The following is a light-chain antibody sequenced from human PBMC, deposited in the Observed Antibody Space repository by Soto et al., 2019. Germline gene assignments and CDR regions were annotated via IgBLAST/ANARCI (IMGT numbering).Light chain of an antibody. J-gene: IGLJ1*01. Sequence: QSVLTQPPSVSGTPGQRVTISCSGTKSNIGSNYVYWYQQFPGTAPKLLIYSSNQRPSGVPDRFSGSKSGNTASLTVSALQAEDEADYYCSSYTDRKNLVFGTGTKLTVL. CDR1: KSNIGSNY. CDR2: SSN. V-gene: IGLV1-47*02. CDR3: SSYTDRKNLV.